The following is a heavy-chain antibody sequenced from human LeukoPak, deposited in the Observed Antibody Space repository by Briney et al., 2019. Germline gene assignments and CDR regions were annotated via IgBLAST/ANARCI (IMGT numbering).Heavy chain of an antibody. Sequence: PGGSLRLSCVASEYDFRAYTFTWVRQAPGKGLEYVSSISKSSALKYYSESVRGRFTISRDNSKNTLYLQMNGLRAEDTAVYYCAKGYGWEASYYYYYMDVWGKGTTVTISS. CDR2: ISKSSALK. CDR1: EYDFRAYT. V-gene: IGHV3-21*01. J-gene: IGHJ6*03. D-gene: IGHD1-26*01. CDR3: AKGYGWEASYYYYYMDV.